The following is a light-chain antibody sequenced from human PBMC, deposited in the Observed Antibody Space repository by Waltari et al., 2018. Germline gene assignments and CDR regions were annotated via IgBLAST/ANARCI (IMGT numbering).Light chain of an antibody. CDR2: DVS. CDR3: SSYSTNSAHV. J-gene: IGLJ1*01. Sequence: QSALTQPASVSGSPGQSITISCTGTSSDIGGYNYVSWYQQHPGKAPKLLIYDVSKRPSGFSNRFPGSKSGNTASLRISGLQADDEAEYYCSSYSTNSAHVFGTGTKVTFL. V-gene: IGLV2-14*03. CDR1: SSDIGGYNY.